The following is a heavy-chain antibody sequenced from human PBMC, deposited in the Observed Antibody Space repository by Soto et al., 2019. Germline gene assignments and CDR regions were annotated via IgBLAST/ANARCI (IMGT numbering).Heavy chain of an antibody. CDR3: AGGSGWLIDY. V-gene: IGHV3-7*03. CDR1: GFTFSSYW. Sequence: PGGSLRFSCEASGFTFSSYWMNWVRQAPGKGLEWVAIIKKDGSEKYYVDSVKGRFTISRDNAKNSLYLQMNDLRAEDTAVYYCAGGSGWLIDYWGRGTLVTVSS. D-gene: IGHD6-19*01. CDR2: IKKDGSEK. J-gene: IGHJ4*02.